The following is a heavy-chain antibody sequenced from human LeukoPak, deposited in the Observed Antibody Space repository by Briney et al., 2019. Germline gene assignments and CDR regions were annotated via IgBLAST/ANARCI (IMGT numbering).Heavy chain of an antibody. V-gene: IGHV3-23*01. Sequence: PGGSLRLSCAASGFTFSSFAMSWVRQAPGKGLEWVSAISGSGGSTYYADSVKGRFTISRDNSKNTLYLQMNSLRAEDTAVYYCAKDHYSYCYFDYWGQGTLVTVSS. J-gene: IGHJ4*02. CDR2: ISGSGGST. CDR1: GFTFSSFA. D-gene: IGHD5-18*01. CDR3: AKDHYSYCYFDY.